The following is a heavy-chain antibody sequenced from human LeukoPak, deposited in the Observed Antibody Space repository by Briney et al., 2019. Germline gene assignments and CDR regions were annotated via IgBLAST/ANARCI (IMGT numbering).Heavy chain of an antibody. CDR3: ASAGYSSGWYVY. V-gene: IGHV4-4*07. Sequence: SETLSLTCTVSGGSISSYYRSWIRQPAGKGLEWIGRIYTSGSTNYNPSLKSRVTMSVDTSKNQFSLKLSSVTAADTAVYYCASAGYSSGWYVYWGQGTLVTVSS. D-gene: IGHD6-19*01. CDR1: GGSISSYY. CDR2: IYTSGST. J-gene: IGHJ4*02.